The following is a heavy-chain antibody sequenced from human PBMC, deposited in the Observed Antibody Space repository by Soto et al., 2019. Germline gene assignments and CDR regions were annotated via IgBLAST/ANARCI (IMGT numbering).Heavy chain of an antibody. V-gene: IGHV4-39*01. CDR2: IYYSGST. Sequence: SSETLSLTCTVSGGSISSSSYYWGWIRQPPGKGLEWIGSIYYSGSTYYNPSLKSRVTISVDTSKNQFSLKLSSVTAADTAVYYCARQEYSSSSEDYWGQGTLVTVSS. J-gene: IGHJ4*02. CDR3: ARQEYSSSSEDY. CDR1: GGSISSSSYY. D-gene: IGHD6-6*01.